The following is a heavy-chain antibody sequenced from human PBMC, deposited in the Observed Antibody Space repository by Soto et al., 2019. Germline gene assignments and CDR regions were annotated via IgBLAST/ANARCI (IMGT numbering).Heavy chain of an antibody. J-gene: IGHJ2*01. CDR3: ARNRLPYKNGSGSYYNGWYFDL. CDR1: GGSISSSSYY. D-gene: IGHD3-10*01. V-gene: IGHV4-39*01. Sequence: SETLSLTCTVSGGSISSSSYYWGWIRQPPGKGLEWIGGIYYSGSTYYNPSLKSRVTISVDTSKNQFSRKLSSVTAADTAVYYCARNRLPYKNGSGSYYNGWYFDLWGRGTLVTVSS. CDR2: IYYSGST.